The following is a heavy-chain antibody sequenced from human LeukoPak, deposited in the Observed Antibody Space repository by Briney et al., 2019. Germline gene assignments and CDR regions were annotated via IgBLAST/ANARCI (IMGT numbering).Heavy chain of an antibody. CDR1: GFTFSSYW. V-gene: IGHV3-7*01. CDR2: IKQDGSEK. CDR3: ARDKGYSSSWSYYYYYGMDV. Sequence: GGSLRLSCAASGFTFSSYWMSWVRQAQGKGLEWVANIKQDGSEKYYVDSVKGRFTISRDNAKNSLYLQMNSLRAEDTAVYYCARDKGYSSSWSYYYYYGMDVWGQGTTVTVSS. J-gene: IGHJ6*02. D-gene: IGHD6-13*01.